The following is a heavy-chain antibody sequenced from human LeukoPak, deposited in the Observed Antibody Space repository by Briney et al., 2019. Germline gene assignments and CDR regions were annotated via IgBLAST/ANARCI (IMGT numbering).Heavy chain of an antibody. J-gene: IGHJ4*02. CDR1: GGSISSSSYY. Sequence: SETLSLTCTVSGGSISSSSYYWGWIRQPPGKGLEWIGSIYYSGSTYYNPSLKSRVTISVDTSKNQFSLKLSSVTAADTAVYYCARDLLRSSGYYSPHFDYWGQGTLVTVSS. CDR2: IYYSGST. D-gene: IGHD3-22*01. CDR3: ARDLLRSSGYYSPHFDY. V-gene: IGHV4-39*07.